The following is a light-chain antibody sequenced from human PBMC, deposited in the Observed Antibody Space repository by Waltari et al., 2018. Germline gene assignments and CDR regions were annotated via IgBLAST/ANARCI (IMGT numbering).Light chain of an antibody. J-gene: IGLJ2*01. CDR2: ANN. CDR3: SSRDITAEHVV. CDR1: RPQIYP. V-gene: IGLV3-19*01. Sequence: TQDPAVSVALGQTVRIPCQGDRPQIYPPSCYQQRPGQAPLLVMYANNNRPSGIPDRFSVSYSGDTSYLTITGAQAEDEADYYCSSRDITAEHVVFGGGTKLAVL.